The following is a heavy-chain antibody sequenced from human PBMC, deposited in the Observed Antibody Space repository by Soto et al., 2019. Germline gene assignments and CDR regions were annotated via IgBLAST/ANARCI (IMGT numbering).Heavy chain of an antibody. CDR3: AKDGPGIPPGRWLVTEDGYYYYGMDV. J-gene: IGHJ6*02. V-gene: IGHV3-30*18. Sequence: QVQLVESGGGVVQPGRSLRLSCAASGFTFSSYGMHWVRQAPGKGLEWVAVISYDGSNKYYADSVKGRFTISRDNSKNPRYLQMNSLRAEDTAVYYCAKDGPGIPPGRWLVTEDGYYYYGMDVWGQGTTVTVSS. CDR1: GFTFSSYG. D-gene: IGHD6-19*01. CDR2: ISYDGSNK.